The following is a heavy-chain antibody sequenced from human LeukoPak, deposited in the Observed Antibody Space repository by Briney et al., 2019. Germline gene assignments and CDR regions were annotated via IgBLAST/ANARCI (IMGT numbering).Heavy chain of an antibody. V-gene: IGHV3-30*04. D-gene: IGHD2-2*01. CDR2: ISYDGSNK. J-gene: IGHJ6*03. Sequence: GRSLRLSCAASGFTFSSYAMHWVRQAPGKGLEWAAVISYDGSNKYYADSVKGRFTISRDNSKNTLYLQMNSLRAEDTAVYYCAKGGGNIVVVPAAMGYMDVWGKGTTVTVSS. CDR3: AKGGGNIVVVPAAMGYMDV. CDR1: GFTFSSYA.